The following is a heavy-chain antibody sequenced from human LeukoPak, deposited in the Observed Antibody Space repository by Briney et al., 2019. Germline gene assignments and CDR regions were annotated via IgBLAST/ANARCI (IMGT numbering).Heavy chain of an antibody. D-gene: IGHD3-3*01. J-gene: IGHJ4*02. CDR3: ARDGKGFWSGYYLN. CDR2: IYYSGST. Sequence: PSETLSLTCTVSGGSIGSGDYYWSWIRQPPGKGLEWIGYIYYSGSTYYNPSLKSRVTISVDTSKNQFSLKLSSVTAADTAAYYCARDGKGFWSGYYLNWGQGTLVTVSS. CDR1: GGSIGSGDYY. V-gene: IGHV4-30-4*08.